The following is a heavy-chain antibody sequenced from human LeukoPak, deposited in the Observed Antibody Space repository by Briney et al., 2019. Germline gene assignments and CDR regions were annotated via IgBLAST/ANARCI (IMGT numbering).Heavy chain of an antibody. Sequence: GALRLSCAASGFTFSSYSMNWVRQAPGKGLEWVSSISSSSSYIYYADSVKGRFTISRDNAENSLYLQMNSLRAEDTAVYYCARAAIAAARIYYYMDVWGKGTTVTVSS. CDR1: GFTFSSYS. CDR2: ISSSSSYI. J-gene: IGHJ6*03. V-gene: IGHV3-21*01. CDR3: ARAAIAAARIYYYMDV. D-gene: IGHD6-13*01.